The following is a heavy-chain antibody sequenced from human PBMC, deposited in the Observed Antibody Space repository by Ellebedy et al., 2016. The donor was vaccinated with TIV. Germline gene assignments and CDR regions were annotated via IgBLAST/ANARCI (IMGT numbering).Heavy chain of an antibody. J-gene: IGHJ6*02. V-gene: IGHV5-10-1*01. CDR2: IDPSDSYT. CDR1: GYSFTSYW. Sequence: GESLKISXKGSGYSFTSYWISWVRQMPGKGLEWMGRIDPSDSYTNYSPSFQGHVTISADKSISTAYLQWSSLKASDTAMYYCARHVGPTYYYYGMDVWGQGTTVTVSS. CDR3: ARHVGPTYYYYGMDV.